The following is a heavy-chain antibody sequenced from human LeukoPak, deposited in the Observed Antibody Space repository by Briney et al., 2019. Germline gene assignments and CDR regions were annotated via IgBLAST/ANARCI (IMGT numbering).Heavy chain of an antibody. CDR3: ARDGDFWTGQGAFDI. CDR1: GFTFSNYW. CDR2: IKHDGSEK. V-gene: IGHV3-7*01. Sequence: GGSLRLSCAASGFTFSNYWMSWVRQAPGKGLEWVASIKHDGSEKYYVDSVKGRFTISRDNAKNSLYLQMNSLRAEDTAVYFCARDGDFWTGQGAFDIWGQGTMVTVSS. D-gene: IGHD3/OR15-3a*01. J-gene: IGHJ3*02.